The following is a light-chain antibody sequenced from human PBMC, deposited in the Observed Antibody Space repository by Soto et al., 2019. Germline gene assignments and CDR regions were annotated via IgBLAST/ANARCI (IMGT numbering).Light chain of an antibody. J-gene: IGKJ1*01. V-gene: IGKV1-39*01. Sequence: DIQMTQSPSSLSASVGDRVTITCRAIQSISSNLNWYQQKPGKAPKLLIYTTSSLQSGVPSRFSGSGSGTDFTLTISSLQPEDFATYYCQQSYSTPPTFGQGTKVDIK. CDR2: TTS. CDR3: QQSYSTPPT. CDR1: QSISSN.